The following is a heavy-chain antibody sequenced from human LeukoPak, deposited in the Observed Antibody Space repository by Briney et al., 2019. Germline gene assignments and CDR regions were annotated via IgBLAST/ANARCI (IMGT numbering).Heavy chain of an antibody. Sequence: GGSLRLSCAVSGFTFSNYWMTWVRQAPGKGLEWVANIKQDGSEKYYVDSVKGRFTISRDNAKNSLYLQMNSLGAEDRAVYYCARDRCSSTSCFIDYWGQGTLVTLSS. CDR3: ARDRCSSTSCFIDY. J-gene: IGHJ4*02. CDR2: IKQDGSEK. CDR1: GFTFSNYW. V-gene: IGHV3-7*04. D-gene: IGHD2-2*01.